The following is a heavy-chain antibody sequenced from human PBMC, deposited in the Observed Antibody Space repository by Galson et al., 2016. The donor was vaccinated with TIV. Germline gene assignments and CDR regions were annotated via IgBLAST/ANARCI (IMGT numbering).Heavy chain of an antibody. CDR2: IYYSRHT. CDR3: ARPEQEMEAPLWD. D-gene: IGHD3-16*01. J-gene: IGHJ4*02. Sequence: SETLSLTCTVSGDSISSSRHFWGWIRQPPGKGLEWIGTIYYSRHTYYTSSLKSRATVFVDASRNQFSLKLTSVTASDTGIYYCARPEQEMEAPLWDWGQGTLVTVSS. V-gene: IGHV4-39*01. CDR1: GDSISSSRHF.